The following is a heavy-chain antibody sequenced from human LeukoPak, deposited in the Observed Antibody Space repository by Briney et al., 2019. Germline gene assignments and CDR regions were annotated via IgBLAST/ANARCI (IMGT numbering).Heavy chain of an antibody. V-gene: IGHV1-2*02. J-gene: IGHJ4*02. CDR1: GYTFTSYY. CDR3: ARAWYSGSLY. Sequence: ASVKVSCKASGYTFTSYYMHWVRQAPGQGLEWMGWINPNTGDTHYAQKFHGRVTMTRDTSVSTAYMELSGLGSDDTAVYFCARAWYSGSLYWGQGTLVTVSS. CDR2: INPNTGDT. D-gene: IGHD1-26*01.